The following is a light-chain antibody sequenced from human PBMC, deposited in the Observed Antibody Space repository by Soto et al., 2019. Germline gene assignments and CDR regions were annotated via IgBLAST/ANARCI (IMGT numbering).Light chain of an antibody. CDR2: GAS. CDR3: QQFNSHPLT. Sequence: DIQLTQSPSFLSASVGDRVTITCRASQGISSYLAWYQQRPGKAPKLLIYGASTLQSGVPSRFSGSGSGTEFTLTISSLQPEDFTTYYCQQFNSHPLTFGGGTKVEIK. V-gene: IGKV1-9*01. CDR1: QGISSY. J-gene: IGKJ4*01.